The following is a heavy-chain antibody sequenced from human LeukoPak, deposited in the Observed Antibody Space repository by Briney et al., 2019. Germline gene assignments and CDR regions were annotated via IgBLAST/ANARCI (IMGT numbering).Heavy chain of an antibody. D-gene: IGHD6-13*01. CDR3: AKRHSSTWYFN. V-gene: IGHV3-21*01. CDR2: TSSSSSYI. J-gene: IGHJ4*02. Sequence: GGSLRLSCAASGFTFSSYSMNWVRQAPGKGLEWVSSTSSSSSYIYYADSVKGRFTISRDNAKNSLYLQMNSLRAEDTAVYYCAKRHSSTWYFNWGQGTLVTVSS. CDR1: GFTFSSYS.